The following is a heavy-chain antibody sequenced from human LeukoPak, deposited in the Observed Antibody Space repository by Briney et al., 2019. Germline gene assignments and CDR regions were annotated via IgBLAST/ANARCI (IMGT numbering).Heavy chain of an antibody. Sequence: SETLSLTCTVSGGSISSYYWSWIRQPAGKGLEWIGRIYTCGSTNYNPSLKSRVTMSVDTSKNQFSLKLSSVTAADTAVYYCARDKGVVTIFGVVMEDAFDIWGQGTMVTVSS. CDR2: IYTCGST. J-gene: IGHJ3*02. D-gene: IGHD3-3*01. CDR1: GGSISSYY. CDR3: ARDKGVVTIFGVVMEDAFDI. V-gene: IGHV4-4*07.